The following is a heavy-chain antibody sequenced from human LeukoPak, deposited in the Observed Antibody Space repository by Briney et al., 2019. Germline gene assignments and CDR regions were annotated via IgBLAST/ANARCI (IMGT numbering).Heavy chain of an antibody. D-gene: IGHD6-6*01. CDR3: ARRKAARRAGWFDP. CDR1: GGSISSSSYY. V-gene: IGHV4-39*01. Sequence: SETLSLTCTVSGGSISSSSYYWGWIRQPPGTGLEWIGSIYYSGSTYYNPSLKSRVTISVDTSKNQFSLKLSSVTAADTAVHYCARRKAARRAGWFDPWGQGTLVTVSS. CDR2: IYYSGST. J-gene: IGHJ5*02.